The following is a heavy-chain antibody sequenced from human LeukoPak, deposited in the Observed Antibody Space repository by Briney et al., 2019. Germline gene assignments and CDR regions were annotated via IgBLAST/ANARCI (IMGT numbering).Heavy chain of an antibody. V-gene: IGHV1-2*02. CDR3: ARDRGRISDYYGSGRSLQYYMDV. CDR2: INANSGGT. CDR1: VYTFIDYY. D-gene: IGHD3-10*01. J-gene: IGHJ6*03. Sequence: ASVKVSCKASVYTFIDYYMHWVRQAPGQGLEWMGWINANSGGTNYAQKFQGRVTMTRDTSISTAHMDLSRLTSDDTAVYYCARDRGRISDYYGSGRSLQYYMDVWGKGTTVTVSS.